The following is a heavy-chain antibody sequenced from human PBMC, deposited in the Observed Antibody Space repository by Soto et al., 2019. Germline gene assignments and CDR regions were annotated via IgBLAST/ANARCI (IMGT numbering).Heavy chain of an antibody. V-gene: IGHV4-59*01. CDR1: GGSMSSYY. CDR2: SYYSGST. Sequence: XETLSLPFTVAGGSMSSYYWSWIRQPPGKGLEWIGYSYYSGSTNYNPSLKSRVTISVDTSKNQFSLKLSSVTAADTAVYYCARGYYDFWSGSSDAFDLWGQGTMVTVSS. J-gene: IGHJ3*01. CDR3: ARGYYDFWSGSSDAFDL. D-gene: IGHD3-3*01.